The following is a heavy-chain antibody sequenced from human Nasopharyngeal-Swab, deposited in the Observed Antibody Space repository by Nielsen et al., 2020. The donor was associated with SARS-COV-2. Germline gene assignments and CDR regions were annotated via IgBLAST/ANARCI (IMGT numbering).Heavy chain of an antibody. J-gene: IGHJ4*01. CDR2: VHHSGST. Sequence: WIRQPPGKGLEWIGEVHHSGSTHYNPSLKSQVVISADKSYQFSLRMNSVTAADTALYYCARSLVGCSSHTCALMNWGHGTLVTVSS. D-gene: IGHD2-2*01. CDR3: ARSLVGCSSHTCALMN. V-gene: IGHV4-4*02.